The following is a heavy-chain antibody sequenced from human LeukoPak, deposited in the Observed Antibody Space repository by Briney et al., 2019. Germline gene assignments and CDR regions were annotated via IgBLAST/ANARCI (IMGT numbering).Heavy chain of an antibody. CDR2: INPNSGGT. CDR1: GYTFTGYY. D-gene: IGHD1-26*01. Sequence: ASVKVSCKASGYTFTGYYMHWVRQAPGQRLEWMGRINPNSGGTNYAQKFQGRVTMTRDTSISTAYMELSRLRSDDTAVYYCARDLSPLIVGEDYWGQGTLVTVSS. CDR3: ARDLSPLIVGEDY. J-gene: IGHJ4*02. V-gene: IGHV1-2*06.